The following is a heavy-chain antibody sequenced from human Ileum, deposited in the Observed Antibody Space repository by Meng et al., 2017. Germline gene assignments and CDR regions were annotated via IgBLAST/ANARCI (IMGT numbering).Heavy chain of an antibody. Sequence: EVRLVESGGGLVQPGGSLTLSCAASGFTFSTYSMHWVRQAPGKGLVWVSQIKPDGRTTAYADSVKGRFTISRDNAKSTLYLEINSLRAEDAAVYYCARDWDWVVWDYWGQGTLVTVSS. CDR3: ARDWDWVVWDY. V-gene: IGHV3-74*01. CDR2: IKPDGRTT. CDR1: GFTFSTYS. J-gene: IGHJ4*02. D-gene: IGHD3/OR15-3a*01.